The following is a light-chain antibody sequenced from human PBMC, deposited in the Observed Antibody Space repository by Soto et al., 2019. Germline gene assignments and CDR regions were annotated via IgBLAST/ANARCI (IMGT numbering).Light chain of an antibody. J-gene: IGKJ2*01. Sequence: DIQMTQSPSTLSASVRDRVTIACRASEIISTWLAWYQQKPGKAPKLLIYDASTLQTGVPSRFSGSGSGTEFTLTFSSLQPDDFATYYCQQYKVFPYTFGQGTRLEIK. CDR3: QQYKVFPYT. V-gene: IGKV1-5*01. CDR1: EIISTW. CDR2: DAS.